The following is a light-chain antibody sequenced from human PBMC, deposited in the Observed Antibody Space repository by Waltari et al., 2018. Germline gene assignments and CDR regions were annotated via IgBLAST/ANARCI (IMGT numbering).Light chain of an antibody. CDR3: QQYGTARA. J-gene: IGKJ1*01. CDR2: GAS. V-gene: IGKV3-20*01. Sequence: ETVLTQSPGTLSLSQGDRATLSCRASQSISSTYLAWYQQKPGQPPRLPIFGASSRATGTPDRFSGSGSGTDFTLTISRLEPEDFAVYYCQQYGTARAFGQGTKVEI. CDR1: QSISSTY.